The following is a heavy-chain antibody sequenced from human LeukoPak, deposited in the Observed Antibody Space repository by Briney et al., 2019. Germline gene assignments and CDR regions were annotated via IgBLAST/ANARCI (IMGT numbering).Heavy chain of an antibody. CDR2: IKSKTDGGTT. D-gene: IGHD4-17*01. CDR3: TTGIPTVTPEDALDI. J-gene: IGHJ3*02. CDR1: GFTFSNAW. V-gene: IGHV3-15*01. Sequence: PGGSLRLSCAASGFTFSNAWMSWVRQAPGKGLEWVGRIKSKTDGGTTDYAAPVKGRFTISRDDSKSTLYLQMNSLKTEDTAVYYCTTGIPTVTPEDALDIWGQGTMVTVSS.